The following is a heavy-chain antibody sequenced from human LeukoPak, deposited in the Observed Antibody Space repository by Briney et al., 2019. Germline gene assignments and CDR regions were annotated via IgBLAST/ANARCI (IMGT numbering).Heavy chain of an antibody. J-gene: IGHJ6*03. V-gene: IGHV4-59*11. CDR2: MYYIGST. CDR3: ARLQLVRDYYYMDV. Sequence: SETLSLTCTVSGGSISSHYWSWIRQPPGKGLEWIGYMYYIGSTNYNPSLKSRVTMSVDTSKNQFSLRLSSVTAADTAIYYCARLQLVRDYYYMDVWGKGTTVTVSS. CDR1: GGSISSHY. D-gene: IGHD6-13*01.